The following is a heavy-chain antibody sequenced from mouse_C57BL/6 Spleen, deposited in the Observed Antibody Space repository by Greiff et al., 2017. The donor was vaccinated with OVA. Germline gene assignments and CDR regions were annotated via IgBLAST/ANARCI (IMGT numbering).Heavy chain of an antibody. CDR3: ARLYYSNYFDY. D-gene: IGHD2-5*01. CDR1: GFTFSSYG. CDR2: ISSGGSYT. V-gene: IGHV5-6*01. Sequence: EVQLVESGGDLVKPGGSLKLSCAASGFTFSSYGMSWVRQTPDKRLEWVATISSGGSYTYYPDSVKGRFTISRDNAKNTLYLQMSSLKSEDTAMYYCARLYYSNYFDYWGQGTTLTVSS. J-gene: IGHJ2*01.